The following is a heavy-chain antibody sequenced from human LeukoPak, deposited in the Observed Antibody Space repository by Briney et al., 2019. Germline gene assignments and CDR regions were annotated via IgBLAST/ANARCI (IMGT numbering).Heavy chain of an antibody. CDR3: ARTARTIFATPAYYFDY. D-gene: IGHD2-21*02. Sequence: ASVKVSCTASGYTFTSYYMHWVRQAPGQGLEWMGIINPSGGSTSYAQKFQGRVTMTRDTSTSTVYMELSSLRAEDTAVYYCARTARTIFATPAYYFDYWGQGTLVTVSS. CDR1: GYTFTSYY. J-gene: IGHJ4*02. CDR2: INPSGGST. V-gene: IGHV1-46*01.